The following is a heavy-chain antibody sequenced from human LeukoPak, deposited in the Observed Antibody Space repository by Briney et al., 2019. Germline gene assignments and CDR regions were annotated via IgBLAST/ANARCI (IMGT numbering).Heavy chain of an antibody. CDR3: ARDRDYGSGSYLY. D-gene: IGHD3-10*01. Sequence: QRGGSLRLSCAASGFTFSSCWMSCVRPAPGKGLEWVANIKQDGSEKYYVDSVKGRFTISRDNAKNSLYLQMNSLRAEDTAVYYCARDRDYGSGSYLYWGQGTLVTVSS. CDR1: GFTFSSCW. V-gene: IGHV3-7*01. J-gene: IGHJ4*02. CDR2: IKQDGSEK.